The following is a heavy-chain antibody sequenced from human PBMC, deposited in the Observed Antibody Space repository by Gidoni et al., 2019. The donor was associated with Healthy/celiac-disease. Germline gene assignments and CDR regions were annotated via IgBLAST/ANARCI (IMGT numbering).Heavy chain of an antibody. CDR2: ISSSSSYI. CDR1: GFTFSSYS. D-gene: IGHD5-12*01. CDR3: ARDRGVEMATIADY. V-gene: IGHV3-21*01. Sequence: EVQLVESGGGLVKPGGSLRLSCAASGFTFSSYSMNWVRQAPGKGLEWVSSISSSSSYIYYADSVKGRFTISRDNAKNSLYLQMNSLRAEDTAVYYCARDRGVEMATIADYWGQGTLVTVSS. J-gene: IGHJ4*02.